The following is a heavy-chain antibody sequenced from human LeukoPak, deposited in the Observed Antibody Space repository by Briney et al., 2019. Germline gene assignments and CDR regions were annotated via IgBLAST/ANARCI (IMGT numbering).Heavy chain of an antibody. CDR3: ARGHDSSPFFDY. CDR2: IYTSGST. Sequence: SVTLSLTCTVSGGSISSYYWSWIRQPAGKGLEWIGRIYTSGSTNYNPSLKSRVTMSVDTSKNQFSLKLSSVTAADTAVYYCARGHDSSPFFDYWGQGTLVTVSS. CDR1: GGSISSYY. V-gene: IGHV4-4*07. J-gene: IGHJ4*02. D-gene: IGHD3-22*01.